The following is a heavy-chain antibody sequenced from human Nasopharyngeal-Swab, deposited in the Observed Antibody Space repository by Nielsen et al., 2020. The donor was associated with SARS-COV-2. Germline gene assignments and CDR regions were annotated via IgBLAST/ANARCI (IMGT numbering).Heavy chain of an antibody. Sequence: WIRQPPGKGLEWVAVISYDGSNKYYADSVKGRFTISRDNSKNTLYLQMGSLRAEDMAVYYCARVGKLYSSSPRNYMDVWGKGTTVTVSS. CDR3: ARVGKLYSSSPRNYMDV. J-gene: IGHJ6*03. D-gene: IGHD6-6*01. V-gene: IGHV3-30*14. CDR2: ISYDGSNK.